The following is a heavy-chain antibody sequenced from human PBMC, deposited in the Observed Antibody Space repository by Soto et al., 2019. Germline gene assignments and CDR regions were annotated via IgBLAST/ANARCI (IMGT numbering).Heavy chain of an antibody. D-gene: IGHD3-10*01. CDR3: AREDSYYYGSGSIRAGGGCVI. V-gene: IGHV3-30*03. CDR2: ISYDGSNK. J-gene: IGHJ3*02. CDR1: GFTFSSYG. Sequence: QVQLVESGGGVVQPGRSLRLSCAASGFTFSSYGMHWVRQAPGKGLEWVAVISYDGSNKYYADSVKGRFTISRDNSKNTLYLQMNSLRAEDTAVYYCAREDSYYYGSGSIRAGGGCVIWGQGTMVTVSS.